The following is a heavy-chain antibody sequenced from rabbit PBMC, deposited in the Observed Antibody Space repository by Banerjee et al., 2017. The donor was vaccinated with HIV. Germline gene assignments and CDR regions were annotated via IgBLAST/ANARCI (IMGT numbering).Heavy chain of an antibody. Sequence: QSLEESGGDLVKPGASLTLTCTVSGFSFSSGYYMCWVRQAPGKGLEWIACIYAGGSGSTYYASWAKGRFTISKTSSTTVTLQMTSLTAADTATYFCARTYISSSAYYYFNLWGPGTLVTVS. V-gene: IGHV1S40*01. CDR2: IYAGGSGST. D-gene: IGHD1-1*01. CDR3: ARTYISSSAYYYFNL. J-gene: IGHJ4*01. CDR1: GFSFSSGYY.